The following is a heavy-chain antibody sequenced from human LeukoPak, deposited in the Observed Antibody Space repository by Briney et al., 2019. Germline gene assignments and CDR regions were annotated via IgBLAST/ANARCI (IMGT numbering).Heavy chain of an antibody. V-gene: IGHV3-21*01. D-gene: IGHD1-26*01. CDR2: ISSSSSYI. J-gene: IGHJ4*02. CDR1: GFTFSSYS. CDR3: ASALVGATKSPFDY. Sequence: GGSLRLSCAASGFTFSSYSMNWVRQAPGKGLEWVSSISSSSSYIYYADSVKGRFTISRDNAKNSLYLQMNSLRAEDTAVYYCASALVGATKSPFDYWGQGTLVTVSS.